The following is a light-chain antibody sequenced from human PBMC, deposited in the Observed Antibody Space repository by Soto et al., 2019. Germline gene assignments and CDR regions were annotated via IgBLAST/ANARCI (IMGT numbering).Light chain of an antibody. CDR3: SSYAGSHYV. J-gene: IGLJ1*01. CDR1: SSDVGGYNY. CDR2: EVS. V-gene: IGLV2-8*01. Sequence: QSALTQPPSASGSPGQSVTISCNGTSSDVGGYNYVSWYQQHPGKAPKLMIYEVSKRPSGVPDRFSGSKSGNTASLTVSGLQAEDEADYYCSSYAGSHYVFGTGTKLTVL.